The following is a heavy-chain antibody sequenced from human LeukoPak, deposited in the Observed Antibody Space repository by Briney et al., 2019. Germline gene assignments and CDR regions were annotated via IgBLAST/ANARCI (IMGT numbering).Heavy chain of an antibody. V-gene: IGHV1-2*02. J-gene: IGHJ3*02. CDR1: GYTFTGYY. CDR3: ARDLSASYYYDSSGYYYFDAFDI. Sequence: ASVKVSCKASGYTFTGYYMHWVRQAPGQGLEWMGWINLNSGDRNYAQKFQGRVTMTRDTSSSTAYMELRSLRSDDTAVYYCARDLSASYYYDSSGYYYFDAFDIWGQGTMVTVSS. CDR2: INLNSGDR. D-gene: IGHD3-22*01.